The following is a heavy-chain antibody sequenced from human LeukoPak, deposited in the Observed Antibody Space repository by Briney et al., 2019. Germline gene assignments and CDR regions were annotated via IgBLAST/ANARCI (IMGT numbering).Heavy chain of an antibody. V-gene: IGHV1-8*01. Sequence: ASVKYSFKASRYTFTRYDSNGVRQPTGQELEWIGWMNPNSGNTGYAQKFQGRVNMTRNTSISTAYMELSSLRSEDTAVYYCARGIIASPFDYWGQGTLVTVSS. CDR3: ARGIIASPFDY. CDR1: RYTFTRYD. J-gene: IGHJ4*02. D-gene: IGHD3-10*01. CDR2: MNPNSGNT.